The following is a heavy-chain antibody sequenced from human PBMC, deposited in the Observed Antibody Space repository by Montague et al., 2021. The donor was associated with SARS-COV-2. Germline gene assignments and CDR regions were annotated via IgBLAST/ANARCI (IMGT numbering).Heavy chain of an antibody. Sequence: SETRSLTCTVSGGSVTIGDYYWTWSRQPPGKGLEWIGYIYNTGRTNYNPSLKSRVTISMDTSKNQFSLKVDSVRAADTAVYYCATEMPAYDVFDIWGQGTMVTVSS. V-gene: IGHV4-61*08. CDR1: GGSVTIGDYY. CDR2: IYNTGRT. D-gene: IGHD2-2*01. J-gene: IGHJ3*02. CDR3: ATEMPAYDVFDI.